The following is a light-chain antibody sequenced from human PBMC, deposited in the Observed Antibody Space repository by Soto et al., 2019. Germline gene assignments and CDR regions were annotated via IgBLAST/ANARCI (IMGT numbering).Light chain of an antibody. V-gene: IGKV1-5*03. Sequence: DIRMNQSPSTVSASVGDRVTITCRASQSISSWLAWYQQKPGKAPKLLIYKASSLESGVPSRFSGSGSGTEFTLTISSLQPDDFATYYCQQYNSYWTFGQGTKVDI. CDR3: QQYNSYWT. J-gene: IGKJ1*01. CDR1: QSISSW. CDR2: KAS.